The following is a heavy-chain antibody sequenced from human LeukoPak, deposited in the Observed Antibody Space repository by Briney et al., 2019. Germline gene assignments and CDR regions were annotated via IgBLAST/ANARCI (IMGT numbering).Heavy chain of an antibody. CDR2: ITTSSTNYK. J-gene: IGHJ6*03. CDR1: GFTFRSYS. D-gene: IGHD2-2*02. CDR3: ASDIVVVPGAIPYAYDYMDV. Sequence: KTGGSLRLSCAASGFTFRSYSMNWVRQAPGKGPEWVSSITTSSTNYKYYADSVKGRFTISRDNAKNSLYLQMNSLRAEDTAVYYCASDIVVVPGAIPYAYDYMDVWGKGTTVTVSS. V-gene: IGHV3-21*01.